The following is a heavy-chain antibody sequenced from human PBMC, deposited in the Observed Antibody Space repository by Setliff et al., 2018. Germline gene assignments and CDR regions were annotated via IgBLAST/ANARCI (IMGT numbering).Heavy chain of an antibody. Sequence: GASVKVSCKASGYTFTSYDINWVRQATGQGLEWMGWMNPTSGNTGYAQKFQGRVTMTRDTANSTVYMDLSSLTSDDTAIYYCARGGGSYRAGNSRPTYWFDPWGQGTLVTVSS. J-gene: IGHJ5*02. CDR3: ARGGGSYRAGNSRPTYWFDP. CDR2: MNPTSGNT. CDR1: GYTFTSYD. D-gene: IGHD2-21*01. V-gene: IGHV1-8*01.